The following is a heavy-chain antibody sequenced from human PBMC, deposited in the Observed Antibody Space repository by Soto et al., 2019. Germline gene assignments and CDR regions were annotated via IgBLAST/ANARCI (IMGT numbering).Heavy chain of an antibody. CDR3: ARTYGLGSYYTYYYYGMDV. D-gene: IGHD3-10*01. CDR1: GGSISSSNW. Sequence: SETLTLTCAVSGGSISSSNWWSWVRQPPKKGLEWIGEIYHSGSTNYNPSLKSRVTISVDKSKNQFSLKLSSVTAADTAVYYCARTYGLGSYYTYYYYGMDVWGQGTTVT. J-gene: IGHJ6*02. V-gene: IGHV4-4*02. CDR2: IYHSGST.